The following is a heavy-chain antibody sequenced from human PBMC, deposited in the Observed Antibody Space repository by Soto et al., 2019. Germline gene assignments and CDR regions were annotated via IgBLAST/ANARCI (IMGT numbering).Heavy chain of an antibody. J-gene: IGHJ4*02. V-gene: IGHV4-31*03. CDR2: IYYSGST. D-gene: IGHD1-7*01. CDR1: GGSISRGGYS. CDR3: GRGRSGELVVFY. Sequence: PSETLSLTCTVSGGSISRGGYSWSWIRQHPGKGLEWIGYIYYSGSTYYNPSLKSRVTISVDTSKNQFSLKLSPDDTAVYYCGRGRSGELVVFYWGQGTLVTVSS.